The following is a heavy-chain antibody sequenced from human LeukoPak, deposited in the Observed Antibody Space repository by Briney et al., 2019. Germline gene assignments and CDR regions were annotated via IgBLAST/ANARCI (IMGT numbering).Heavy chain of an antibody. CDR2: IYYSGST. CDR1: GGSISSSSYY. V-gene: IGHV4-39*07. CDR3: ARDYYYDSSGYYSGEDY. J-gene: IGHJ4*02. D-gene: IGHD3-22*01. Sequence: PSETLSLTCTVSGGSISSSSYYWGWIRQPPGKGLEWIGSIYYSGSTYYNPSLKSRVTISVDTSKNQFSLKLSSVTAADTAVYYCARDYYYDSSGYYSGEDYWGQGTLVTVSS.